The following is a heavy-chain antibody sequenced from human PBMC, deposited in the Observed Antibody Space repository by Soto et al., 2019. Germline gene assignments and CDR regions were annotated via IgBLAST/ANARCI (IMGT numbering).Heavy chain of an antibody. CDR3: ARDGEYYDILTGYRYASGFDY. Sequence: SETLSLTCTVSGGSISSYYWSWIRQLPGKGLEWIRYIYYSGSTNYNPSLKSRVTISVDTSKNQFSLKLSSVTAADTAVYYCARDGEYYDILTGYRYASGFDYWGQGTLVTVSS. CDR2: IYYSGST. V-gene: IGHV4-59*01. D-gene: IGHD3-9*01. CDR1: GGSISSYY. J-gene: IGHJ4*02.